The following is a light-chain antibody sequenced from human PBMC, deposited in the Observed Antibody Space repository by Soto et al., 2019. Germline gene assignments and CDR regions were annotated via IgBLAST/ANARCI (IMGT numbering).Light chain of an antibody. V-gene: IGKV3-20*01. Sequence: VMTQSPGTLSLSPGDSATLSCRASQSVSSSYLAWYQQKTGQAPRLLIYGASSRATGIPDRLSGSGSGTDLNLTISRLEPEDFAVYYCQQYGSSPKTCGQGTKVDIK. J-gene: IGKJ1*01. CDR2: GAS. CDR1: QSVSSSY. CDR3: QQYGSSPKT.